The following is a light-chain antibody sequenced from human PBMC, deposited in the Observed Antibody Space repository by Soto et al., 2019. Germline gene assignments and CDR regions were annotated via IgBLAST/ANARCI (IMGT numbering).Light chain of an antibody. CDR1: QSVISSY. CDR3: QQYGSSPRT. J-gene: IGKJ2*01. V-gene: IGKV3-20*01. Sequence: EIVLTQSPGTLSLSPGERANLSCRASQSVISSYLAWYQQKPGQAPRLLIYGASSRATGIPDRFSGSGSGTDFTLTISRLEPEDFAVYYCQQYGSSPRTFGQGTKLEIK. CDR2: GAS.